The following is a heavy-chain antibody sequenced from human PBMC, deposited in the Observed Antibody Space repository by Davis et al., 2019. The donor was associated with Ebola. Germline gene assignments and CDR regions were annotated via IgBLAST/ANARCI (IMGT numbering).Heavy chain of an antibody. J-gene: IGHJ6*02. D-gene: IGHD6-19*01. Sequence: ASVKVSCKASGYTFTSYGISWVRQAPGQGLEWMGWISAYNGNTNYAQKLQGRVTMTTDTSTSTAYMELRSLRSDDTAVYYCARDARSGWYVSTLLTNYGMDVWGQGTTVTVSS. CDR1: GYTFTSYG. CDR3: ARDARSGWYVSTLLTNYGMDV. CDR2: ISAYNGNT. V-gene: IGHV1-18*04.